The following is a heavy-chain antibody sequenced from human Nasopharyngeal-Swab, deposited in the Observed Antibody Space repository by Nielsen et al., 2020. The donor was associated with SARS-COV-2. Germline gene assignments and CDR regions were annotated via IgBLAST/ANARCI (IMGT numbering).Heavy chain of an antibody. CDR3: AKQRGDTAMVLDF. V-gene: IGHV4-39*01. Sequence: WIRQPPGKGLEWIGTIHYSGNRFYNPSLRSRLSISVDTSKNQFSLQLSSVTAADTAVYYCAKQRGDTAMVLDFWGQGTLVTVSS. D-gene: IGHD5-18*01. J-gene: IGHJ4*02. CDR2: IHYSGNR.